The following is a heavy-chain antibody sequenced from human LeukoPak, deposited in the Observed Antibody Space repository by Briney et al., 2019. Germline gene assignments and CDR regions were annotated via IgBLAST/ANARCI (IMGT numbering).Heavy chain of an antibody. CDR2: IRYDGSNK. Sequence: GGSLRLSCAASGFTFSSYGMHWVRQAPGKGLEWVAFIRYDGSNKYYADSVKGRFTISRDNSKNTLYLQMNSLRAEDTAVYYCAEMNEGVGAPVDFDYWGQGTLVTVSS. CDR3: AEMNEGVGAPVDFDY. J-gene: IGHJ4*02. D-gene: IGHD1-26*01. CDR1: GFTFSSYG. V-gene: IGHV3-30*02.